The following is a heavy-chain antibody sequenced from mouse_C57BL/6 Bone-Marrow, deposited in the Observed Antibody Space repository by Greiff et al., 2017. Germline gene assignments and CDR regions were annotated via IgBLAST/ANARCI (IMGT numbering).Heavy chain of an antibody. Sequence: QVHVKQSGAELVKPGASVKLSCKASGYTFTSYWMHWVKQRPGQGLEWIGMIHPNSGSTNYNEKFKSKATLTVDKSSSTAYMQLSSLTSEDSAVYYCASYYDYDRGNAMDYWGQGTSVTVSS. D-gene: IGHD2-4*01. CDR2: IHPNSGST. V-gene: IGHV1-64*01. CDR1: GYTFTSYW. J-gene: IGHJ4*01. CDR3: ASYYDYDRGNAMDY.